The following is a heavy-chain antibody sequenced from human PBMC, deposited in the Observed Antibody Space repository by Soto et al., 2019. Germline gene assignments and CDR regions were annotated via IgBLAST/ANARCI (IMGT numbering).Heavy chain of an antibody. J-gene: IGHJ4*02. V-gene: IGHV3-30*18. Sequence: GGSLRLSCAASGFTFSSYGMHWVRQAPGKGLEWVAVISYGGSNKYYADSVKGRFTISRDNSKNTLYLQMNSLRAEDTAVYYCAKISTSHDFDYWGQGTLVTVSS. CDR2: ISYGGSNK. CDR1: GFTFSSYG. D-gene: IGHD2-2*01. CDR3: AKISTSHDFDY.